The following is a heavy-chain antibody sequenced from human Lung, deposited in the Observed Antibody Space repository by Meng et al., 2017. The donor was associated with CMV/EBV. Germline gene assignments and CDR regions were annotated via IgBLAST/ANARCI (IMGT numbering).Heavy chain of an antibody. Sequence: GESLKISCAASGFTFSSYSMNWVRQAPGKGLEWVSSISSSSSYIYYADSVKGRFTISRDNAKNSLYLQMNSLRAEDTAVYYCARGSSSSWFFGYWGQGTLVTVSS. CDR3: ARGSSSSWFFGY. V-gene: IGHV3-21*01. J-gene: IGHJ4*02. CDR1: GFTFSSYS. CDR2: ISSSSSYI. D-gene: IGHD6-13*01.